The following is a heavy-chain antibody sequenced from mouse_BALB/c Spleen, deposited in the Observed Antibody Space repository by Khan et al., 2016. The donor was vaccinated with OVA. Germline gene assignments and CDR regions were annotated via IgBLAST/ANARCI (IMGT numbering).Heavy chain of an antibody. CDR2: IYPGSGST. J-gene: IGHJ3*01. Sequence: QVQLQQSGPELVKPGASVKMSCKASGYTFTDYVINWVKQRTGQGLEWIGEIYPGSGSTYYNEKFKGKATLTADKSSNTAYMHLISLTSEDSAVYFCAKNYASWFAYWGQGTLVTVSA. V-gene: IGHV1-77*01. CDR3: AKNYASWFAY. CDR1: GYTFTDYV.